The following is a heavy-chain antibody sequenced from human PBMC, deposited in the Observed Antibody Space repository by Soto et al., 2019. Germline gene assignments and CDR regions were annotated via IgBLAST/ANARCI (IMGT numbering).Heavy chain of an antibody. CDR1: GGTFSSYA. CDR3: ARVEVVVAATDYYYGMDV. V-gene: IGHV1-69*06. CDR2: IIPIFGTA. Sequence: QVQLVQSGAEVKKPGSSVKVSCKASGGTFSSYAISWVRQAPGQGLEWMGGIIPIFGTANYAQKFQGRVTITADKSTSTAYMELSSLRSEDTAVYYCARVEVVVAATDYYYGMDVWGRGTTVTVSS. J-gene: IGHJ6*02. D-gene: IGHD2-15*01.